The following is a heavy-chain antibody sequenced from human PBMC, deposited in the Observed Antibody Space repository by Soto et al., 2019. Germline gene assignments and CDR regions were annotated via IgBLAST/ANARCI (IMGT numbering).Heavy chain of an antibody. Sequence: QVQLVQSGAEVKKPGASVKVSCKASGYTFSSYFISWVRQAPGQGLEWMGWVSAYNGNTNYAQNLQGRVTITTDTSTRTDYMELRSLRSDDTAVYYCARDLPPVDYWGQGTLVTVSS. CDR3: ARDLPPVDY. CDR2: VSAYNGNT. V-gene: IGHV1-18*01. CDR1: GYTFSSYF. J-gene: IGHJ4*02.